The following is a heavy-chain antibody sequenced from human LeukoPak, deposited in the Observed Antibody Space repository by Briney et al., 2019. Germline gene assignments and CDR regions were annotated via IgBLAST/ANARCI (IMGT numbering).Heavy chain of an antibody. D-gene: IGHD3-16*01. CDR2: IWYDGSNK. Sequence: GGSLRLSCAASGFTFSNYSMNWVRQAPGKGLEWVAVIWYDGSNKYYADSVKGRFTISRDNSKNTLYLQMNSLRAEDTAVYYCAKGLRYYSIDYWGQGTLVTVSS. J-gene: IGHJ4*02. V-gene: IGHV3-33*06. CDR3: AKGLRYYSIDY. CDR1: GFTFSNYS.